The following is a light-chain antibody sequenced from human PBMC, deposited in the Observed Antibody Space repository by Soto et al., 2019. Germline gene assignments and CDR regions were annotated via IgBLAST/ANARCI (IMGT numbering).Light chain of an antibody. V-gene: IGKV3-20*01. CDR2: GAS. J-gene: IGKJ5*01. Sequence: MTQSPATLSESPGERDNLSCRASQSVSSSYLAWYQQKPGQAPRLLIYGASSRATGIPDRFSGSGSGTDFTLTISRLEPEDFAVYYCQQYGSSPPNTFGQGTRLEIK. CDR3: QQYGSSPPNT. CDR1: QSVSSSY.